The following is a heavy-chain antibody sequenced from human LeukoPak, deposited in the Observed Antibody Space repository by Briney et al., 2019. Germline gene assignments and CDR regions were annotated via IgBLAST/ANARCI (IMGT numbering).Heavy chain of an antibody. V-gene: IGHV3-48*03. Sequence: GGSLRLSCAASGFTFSSYEMNWVRQAPGKGLEWVSYISSSGSTIYYADSVKGRLTISRDNAKNSLYLQMNSLRAEDTAVYYCARDAPKLYCSGGSCAEDYWGQGTLVTVSS. CDR1: GFTFSSYE. J-gene: IGHJ4*02. CDR3: ARDAPKLYCSGGSCAEDY. D-gene: IGHD2-15*01. CDR2: ISSSGSTI.